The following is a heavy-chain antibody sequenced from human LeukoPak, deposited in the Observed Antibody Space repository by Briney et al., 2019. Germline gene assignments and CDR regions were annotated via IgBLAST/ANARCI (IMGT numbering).Heavy chain of an antibody. CDR2: IYYSGNT. CDR1: GGSISSGGYY. CDR3: AKESPDYKNYENLWFAP. V-gene: IGHV4-31*03. D-gene: IGHD4-11*01. J-gene: IGHJ5*02. Sequence: SQTLSLTCTVSGGSISSGGYYWSWIRQHPGKGLEWIGYIYYSGNTYYNPSLKSRVTISLDTSKNQFSLKLSSVTAADTAVYYCAKESPDYKNYENLWFAPWGREPLVTASS.